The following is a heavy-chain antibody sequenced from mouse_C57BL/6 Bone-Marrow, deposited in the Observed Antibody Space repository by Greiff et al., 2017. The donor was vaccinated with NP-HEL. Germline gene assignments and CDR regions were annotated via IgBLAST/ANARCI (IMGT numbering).Heavy chain of an antibody. J-gene: IGHJ3*01. CDR2: ISSGGSYT. V-gene: IGHV5-6*01. CDR1: GFTFSSYG. D-gene: IGHD1-1*01. Sequence: EVKVVESGGDLVKPGGSLKLSCAASGFTFSSYGMSWVRQTPDKRLEWVATISSGGSYTYYPDSVKGRFTISRDNAKNTLYLQMSSLKSEDTAMYYCARGGFITTVVAPFAYWGQGTLVTVSA. CDR3: ARGGFITTVVAPFAY.